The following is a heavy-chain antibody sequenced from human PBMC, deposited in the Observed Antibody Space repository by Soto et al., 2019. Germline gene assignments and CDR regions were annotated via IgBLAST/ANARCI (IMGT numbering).Heavy chain of an antibody. Sequence: GESLKISCKGSGYSFTSYWIGWVRQMPGKGLEWMGIIYPGDSDTRYSPSFQGQVTISADKSISTAYLQWSSLKASDTAMYYCARHIRLGELSFRYFDYWGQGTLVTVSS. CDR1: GYSFTSYW. J-gene: IGHJ4*02. V-gene: IGHV5-51*01. D-gene: IGHD3-16*02. CDR2: IYPGDSDT. CDR3: ARHIRLGELSFRYFDY.